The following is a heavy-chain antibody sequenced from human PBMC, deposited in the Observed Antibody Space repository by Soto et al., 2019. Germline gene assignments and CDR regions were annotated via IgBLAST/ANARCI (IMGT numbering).Heavy chain of an antibody. Sequence: QAGGSLRLSCAASGFTFSSYAMHWVRQAPGKGLEWVAVISYDGSNKYYADSVKGRFTISRDNSKNTLYLQMNSLRAEDTAVYYCARDPVDCSGGSCYSVWRFDYWGQGTLVTVSS. CDR2: ISYDGSNK. CDR1: GFTFSSYA. CDR3: ARDPVDCSGGSCYSVWRFDY. J-gene: IGHJ4*02. V-gene: IGHV3-30-3*01. D-gene: IGHD2-15*01.